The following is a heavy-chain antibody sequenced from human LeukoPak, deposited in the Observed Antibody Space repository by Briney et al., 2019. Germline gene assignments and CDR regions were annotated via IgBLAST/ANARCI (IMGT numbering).Heavy chain of an antibody. V-gene: IGHV1-2*02. J-gene: IGHJ4*02. D-gene: IGHD3-3*01. CDR2: INPNTADT. CDR1: GYTFTGYY. Sequence: ASVKVSCKASGYTFTGYYMHWVRQAPGQGLEWMGWINPNTADTNYAQKFQGRVTMTRDTSISTAYMELRRLTYDDTAVYYCARGGGLEWLIDYWGQGTLVTVSS. CDR3: ARGGGLEWLIDY.